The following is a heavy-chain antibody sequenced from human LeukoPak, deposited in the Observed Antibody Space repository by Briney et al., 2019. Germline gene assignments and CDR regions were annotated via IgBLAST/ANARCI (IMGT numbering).Heavy chain of an antibody. J-gene: IGHJ6*03. CDR2: IIPVFGTA. D-gene: IGHD5-18*01. CDR1: GGTFISYA. V-gene: IGHV1-69*01. CDR3: ARDTAMVTEWDYYYYMDV. Sequence: ASVKVSCKASGGTFISYAISGVRQAPGQGLEGMGGIIPVFGTANYAQKSQGRVTITADESTSTAYMELSSLRSEDTAVYYCARDTAMVTEWDYYYYMDVWGKGTTVTVSS.